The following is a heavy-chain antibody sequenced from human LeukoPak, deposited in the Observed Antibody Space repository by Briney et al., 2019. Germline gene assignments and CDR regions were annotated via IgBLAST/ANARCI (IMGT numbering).Heavy chain of an antibody. J-gene: IGHJ4*02. D-gene: IGHD3-22*01. CDR1: GFTFSDFY. V-gene: IGHV3-11*01. CDR3: ARSADSSGYFREIPLYYFDY. Sequence: GGSLRLSCAASGFTFSDFYMTWIRQAPGKGLEWISHISNSGSTIHYADSLKGRFTISRDNAKNSLYLQINSLRAEDTAVYYCARSADSSGYFREIPLYYFDYWGQGALVTVSS. CDR2: ISNSGSTI.